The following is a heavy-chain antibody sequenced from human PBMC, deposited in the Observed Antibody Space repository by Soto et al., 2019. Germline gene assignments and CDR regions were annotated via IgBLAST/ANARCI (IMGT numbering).Heavy chain of an antibody. Sequence: QLQLQESGPGLVKPSETLSLTCNVSGGSIDRSNYYWDWLRQPPGKGLEWIGTTYYNGNAYYNPSLKSGVPMSVETSKNQFSLKLVSVTAADTAVYYCARHFVAVVIKGWGYWGQGTLVTVSS. J-gene: IGHJ4*02. CDR3: ARHFVAVVIKGWGY. V-gene: IGHV4-39*01. CDR1: GGSIDRSNYY. D-gene: IGHD3-10*01. CDR2: TYYNGNA.